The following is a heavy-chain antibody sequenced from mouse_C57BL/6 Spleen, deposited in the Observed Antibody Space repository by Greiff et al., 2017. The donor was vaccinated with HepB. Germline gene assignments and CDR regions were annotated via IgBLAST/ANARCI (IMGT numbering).Heavy chain of an antibody. CDR2: IYPGNSDT. V-gene: IGHV1-5*01. CDR1: GYTFTSYW. J-gene: IGHJ4*01. CDR3: TSLLRGYYAMDY. Sequence: EVQLQQSGTVLARPGASVKMSCKTSGYTFTSYWMHWVKQRPGQGLEWIGAIYPGNSDTSYNQKFKGKAKLTAVTSASTSYMELSSLTNEDSAVDYCTSLLRGYYAMDYWGQGTSVTVSS.